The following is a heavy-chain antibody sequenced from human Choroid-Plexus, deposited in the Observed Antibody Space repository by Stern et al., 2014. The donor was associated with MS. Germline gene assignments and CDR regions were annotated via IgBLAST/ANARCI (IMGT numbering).Heavy chain of an antibody. CDR3: AKDRQWSTYFFDY. CDR2: ISYDGSDK. CDR1: GFTFSNFG. J-gene: IGHJ4*02. Sequence: VQLEEYGGGVAQPGRPLILSCAASGFTFSNFGMHWVRQAPGKGLEWEALISYDGSDKYYADSVKGRFTIFRDNSKNTLYMHMNSLRAEDTAVYYCAKDRQWSTYFFDYWGQGSLVTVSS. V-gene: IGHV3-30*18. D-gene: IGHD2-15*01.